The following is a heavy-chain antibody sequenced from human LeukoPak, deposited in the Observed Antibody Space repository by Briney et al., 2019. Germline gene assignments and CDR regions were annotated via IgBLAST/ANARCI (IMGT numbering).Heavy chain of an antibody. CDR3: VRQYTNKPIDY. V-gene: IGHV3-74*01. D-gene: IGHD2-8*01. Sequence: GGSLRLSCAASGFSFSDYWKHGVRQVPGKGLLWVSRISSDGSSTIYADSVEGRFTISRDNAKNTLYLQMNSLRVEDTAVYYCVRQYTNKPIDYWGQGTLVAVSS. J-gene: IGHJ4*02. CDR2: ISSDGSST. CDR1: GFSFSDYW.